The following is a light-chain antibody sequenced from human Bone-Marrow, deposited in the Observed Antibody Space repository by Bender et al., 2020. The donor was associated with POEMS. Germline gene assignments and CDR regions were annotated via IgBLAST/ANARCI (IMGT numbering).Light chain of an antibody. Sequence: QSALTQPASVSGSPGQSITISCTGTSSDVGNYNLVSWYQQHPGKAPKLIIYEGSRRPSGVSNRFSGSKSGNTASLTVSGLRSEDEADYYCSSYNNLGVLFGGGTRLTVL. CDR2: EGS. CDR1: SSDVGNYNL. CDR3: SSYNNLGVL. J-gene: IGLJ2*01. V-gene: IGLV2-14*02.